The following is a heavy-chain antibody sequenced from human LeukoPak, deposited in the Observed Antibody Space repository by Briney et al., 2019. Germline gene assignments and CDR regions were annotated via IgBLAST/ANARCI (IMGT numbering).Heavy chain of an antibody. CDR3: AKDKLTTGTTEAGWFDP. Sequence: GGSLRLSCAASGFTFSSYGMHWVRQAPGKGLEWVAFIRYDGSNKYYADSVKGRFTISRDNSKNTLYLQMNSLRAEDTAVYYCAKDKLTTGTTEAGWFDPWGQGTLVTVSS. J-gene: IGHJ5*02. CDR1: GFTFSSYG. CDR2: IRYDGSNK. V-gene: IGHV3-30*02. D-gene: IGHD1-1*01.